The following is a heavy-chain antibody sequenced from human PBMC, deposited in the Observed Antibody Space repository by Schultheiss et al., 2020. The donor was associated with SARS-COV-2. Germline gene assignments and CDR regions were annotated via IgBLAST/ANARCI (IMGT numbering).Heavy chain of an antibody. J-gene: IGHJ4*02. D-gene: IGHD6-13*01. Sequence: GESLKISCAGSGFTFSSYDMHWVRQATGKGLEWVSAIGTAGDTYYPGSVKGRFTISRENAKNSLYLQMNSLRAGDTAVYYCARDHSSSLDYWGQGTLVTVSS. CDR2: IGTAGDT. CDR1: GFTFSSYD. CDR3: ARDHSSSLDY. V-gene: IGHV3-13*01.